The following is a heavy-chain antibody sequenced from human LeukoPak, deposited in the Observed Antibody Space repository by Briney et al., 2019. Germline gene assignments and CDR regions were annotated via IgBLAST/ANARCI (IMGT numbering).Heavy chain of an antibody. Sequence: ASVKVSCKASGYSFTGYYIHWVRQAPGPRLEWMGWLYPNSGATNYAQKFQDRVTMTRDTSISTAYMELSRLRSDDTAIYYCARDHNYYDTSARHQNYYDTSAYYGIDCWGQGTLVTVSS. J-gene: IGHJ4*02. D-gene: IGHD3-22*01. CDR3: ARDHNYYDTSARHQNYYDTSAYYGIDC. V-gene: IGHV1-2*02. CDR1: GYSFTGYY. CDR2: LYPNSGAT.